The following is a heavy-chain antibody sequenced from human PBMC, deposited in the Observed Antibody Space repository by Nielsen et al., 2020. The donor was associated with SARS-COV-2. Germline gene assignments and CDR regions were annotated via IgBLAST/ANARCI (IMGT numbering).Heavy chain of an antibody. Sequence: WIRQPPGKGLEWVATISYDGSNKYYADSVKGRFTISRDNSKNTLYLQMNSLRAEDTAVYYCASLENIAAAGHSYYYYYGMDVWGQGTTVTVSS. CDR3: ASLENIAAAGHSYYYYYGMDV. V-gene: IGHV3-30*04. CDR2: ISYDGSNK. J-gene: IGHJ6*02. D-gene: IGHD6-13*01.